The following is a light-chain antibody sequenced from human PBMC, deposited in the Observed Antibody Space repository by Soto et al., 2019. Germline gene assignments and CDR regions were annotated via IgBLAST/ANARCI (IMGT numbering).Light chain of an antibody. J-gene: IGKJ1*01. CDR2: DAS. CDR1: QSVSNK. Sequence: EILMTQSPATVSVSPGERVTLSCRASQSVSNKLAWYQQKPGQAPRLLIYDASGRAGSVPARLSGSGSGTEFALTISSLQSEDFAVYFCQQYDDWPPTSGQGTKVDIK. CDR3: QQYDDWPPT. V-gene: IGKV3-15*01.